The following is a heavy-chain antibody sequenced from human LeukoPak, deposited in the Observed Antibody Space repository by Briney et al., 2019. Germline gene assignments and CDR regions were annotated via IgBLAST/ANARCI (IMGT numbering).Heavy chain of an antibody. J-gene: IGHJ3*02. CDR3: AKGKGWLRQELDDPFDI. Sequence: PGGSLRLSCAASGFTFDDYAMHWVRQALGKGLEWVSGISWNSGSIGYADSVKGRFTISRDNAKNSLYLQMNSLRAEDTAVYYCAKGKGWLRQELDDPFDIWGQGTMDTVSS. D-gene: IGHD5-12*01. CDR2: ISWNSGSI. CDR1: GFTFDDYA. V-gene: IGHV3-9*01.